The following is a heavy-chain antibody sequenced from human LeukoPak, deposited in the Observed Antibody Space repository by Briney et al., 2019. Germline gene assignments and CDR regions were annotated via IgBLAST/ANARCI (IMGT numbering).Heavy chain of an antibody. J-gene: IGHJ5*02. Sequence: GASVKVSCKASGYICTAYYLHWVRLAPGQGLEWMGWMNVYSGDATYAQKFQGRVTMTRDTSISTAYMELNTLTSDDTAVYYCARPGNWWFDPWGQGTLVTVSS. CDR2: MNVYSGDA. CDR1: GYICTAYY. V-gene: IGHV1-2*02. D-gene: IGHD3-10*01. CDR3: ARPGNWWFDP.